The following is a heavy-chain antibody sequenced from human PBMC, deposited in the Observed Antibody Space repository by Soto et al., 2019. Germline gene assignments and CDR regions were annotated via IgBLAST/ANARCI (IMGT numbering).Heavy chain of an antibody. CDR3: TRSVTVSAAAVGY. CDR1: EFPFSNYW. J-gene: IGHJ4*02. V-gene: IGHV3-7*01. D-gene: IGHD2-2*01. Sequence: EVQLVESGGGLVQPGGSLRLSCAASEFPFSNYWMSWVRQAPGKGLEWVANIKPDGSEKFYVDSVKGRFTISRDNAKNSQYLQMNSLRAEDTAVYYCTRSVTVSAAAVGYWGQGTLVTVSS. CDR2: IKPDGSEK.